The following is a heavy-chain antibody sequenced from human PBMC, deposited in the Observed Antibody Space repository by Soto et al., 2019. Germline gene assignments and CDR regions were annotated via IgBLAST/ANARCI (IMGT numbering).Heavy chain of an antibody. CDR1: GFTFSGYS. D-gene: IGHD7-27*01. Sequence: GGSLSLSCAASGFTFSGYSMNWVRQAPGKGLEWVSYISSSSSTISSADSVKGRFTISRANAKNSLYMQRNSLRAEDMALYYCARYKATGDEAFDIWGQGTMVTVSS. CDR3: ARYKATGDEAFDI. J-gene: IGHJ3*02. CDR2: ISSSSSTI. V-gene: IGHV3-48*04.